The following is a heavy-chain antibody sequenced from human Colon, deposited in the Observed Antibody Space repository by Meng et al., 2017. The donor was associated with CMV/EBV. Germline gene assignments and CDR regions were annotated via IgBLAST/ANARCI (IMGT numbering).Heavy chain of an antibody. CDR3: ARQYCSSTSCYEGNFDY. V-gene: IGHV5-51*01. CDR2: IYPGDSDT. J-gene: IGHJ4*02. Sequence: SCKGSGYSFTSYWIGWVRQMPGKGLEWMGIIYPGDSDTRYSPSFQGQVTISADKSISTAYLQWSSLKASDTAMYYCARQYCSSTSCYEGNFDYWGQGTLVTVSS. CDR1: GYSFTSYW. D-gene: IGHD2-2*01.